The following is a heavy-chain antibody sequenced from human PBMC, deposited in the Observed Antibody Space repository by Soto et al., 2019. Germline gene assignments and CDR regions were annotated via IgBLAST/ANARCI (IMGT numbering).Heavy chain of an antibody. D-gene: IGHD2-2*01. CDR1: GGTFSSYA. Sequence: RASVKVSCKASGGTFSSYAISWVRQAPGQGPEWMGGIIPIFGTPKYAQKFQGRVTITADESTSTAYMELNSLRSEDTAVYYCARDEHAYPIPQVAFDIWGKGTMVPVSS. CDR2: IIPIFGTP. J-gene: IGHJ3*02. V-gene: IGHV1-69*13. CDR3: ARDEHAYPIPQVAFDI.